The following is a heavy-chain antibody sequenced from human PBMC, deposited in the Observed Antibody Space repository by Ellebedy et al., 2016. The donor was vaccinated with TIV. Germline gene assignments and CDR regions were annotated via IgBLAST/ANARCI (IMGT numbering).Heavy chain of an antibody. CDR1: GGSISSYY. J-gene: IGHJ3*02. CDR2: IYYSGST. Sequence: SETLSLTXTVSGGSISSYYWSWIRQPPGKGLEWIGYIYYSGSTNYNPSLKSRVTISVDTSKNQFSLKLSSVTAADTAVYYCARESVMVRGVIVDAFDIWGQGTMVTVSS. V-gene: IGHV4-59*12. D-gene: IGHD3-10*01. CDR3: ARESVMVRGVIVDAFDI.